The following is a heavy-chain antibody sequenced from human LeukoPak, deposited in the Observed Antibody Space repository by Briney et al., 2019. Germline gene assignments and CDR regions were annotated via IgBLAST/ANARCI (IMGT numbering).Heavy chain of an antibody. Sequence: PSETLSLTCIVSGGSINSYSSTWIRHPPREGLEWIGHIYNRGSTNYNPALKSRVTISVDTTRNQFSLKLSSVTAADAAVYYCARGGTYTSRGFYKWFDPWGQGILVTVSS. CDR3: ARGGTYTSRGFYKWFDP. J-gene: IGHJ5*02. V-gene: IGHV4-59*01. D-gene: IGHD2-2*01. CDR1: GGSINSYS. CDR2: IYNRGST.